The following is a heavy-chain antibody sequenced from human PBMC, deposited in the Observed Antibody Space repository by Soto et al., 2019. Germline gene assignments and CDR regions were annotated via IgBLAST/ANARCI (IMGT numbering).Heavy chain of an antibody. J-gene: IGHJ3*02. CDR1: GYTFTSYG. V-gene: IGHV1-18*01. D-gene: IGHD6-19*01. CDR2: ISAYNGNT. CDR3: ARDYEQWLVPSAFDI. Sequence: GASVKVSCKASGYTFTSYGISWVRQAPGQGLEWMGWISAYNGNTNYAQKLQGRVTMTTDTSTSTAYMELRSLRSDDTAVYYCARDYEQWLVPSAFDIWGQGTMVTVSS.